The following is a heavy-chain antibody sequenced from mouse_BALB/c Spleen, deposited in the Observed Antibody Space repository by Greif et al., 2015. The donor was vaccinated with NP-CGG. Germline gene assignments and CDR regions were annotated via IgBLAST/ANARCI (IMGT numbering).Heavy chain of an antibody. V-gene: IGHV5-6*01. CDR3: ARDYYGSSYAMDY. Sequence: EVKLVESGGDLVKPGGSLKLSCAASGFAFSSYGMSWVRQTPDKRLEWVATISSGGSYTYYPDSVKGRFTIFRDNAKNTLYLQMSSLKSEDTAMYYCARDYYGSSYAMDYWGQGTSVTVSS. D-gene: IGHD1-1*01. CDR1: GFAFSSYG. CDR2: ISSGGSYT. J-gene: IGHJ4*01.